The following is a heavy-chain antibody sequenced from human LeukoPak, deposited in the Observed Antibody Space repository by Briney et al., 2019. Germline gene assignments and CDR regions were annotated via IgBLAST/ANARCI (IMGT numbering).Heavy chain of an antibody. CDR1: GFSFSSYA. V-gene: IGHV3-23*01. D-gene: IGHD3-16*01. CDR2: ISDDSHST. J-gene: IGHJ5*02. Sequence: GGSLRLSCAASGFSFSSYAMSWVRQAPGKGRQWVSGISDDSHSTYYGDSLRGRFTISRDNSGTTVYLQINNLGYEDPAVYYCVKEGEGHSYAPKTGPQTWGQGTLVTVSS. CDR3: VKEGEGHSYAPKTGPQT.